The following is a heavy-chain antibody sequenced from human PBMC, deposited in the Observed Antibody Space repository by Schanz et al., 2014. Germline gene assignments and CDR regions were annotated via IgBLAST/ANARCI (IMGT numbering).Heavy chain of an antibody. D-gene: IGHD2-2*01. CDR2: VPFDGSQK. Sequence: VQLVESGGGLVPPGGSLRLSCSASGFTFSTFAMHWVRQAPGKGLEWVAFVPFDGSQKFYADSVKGRFTISRDNSKNTVYLQMNSLRPGDTAVYYCARESSNDIVLVPGAVFDHWGQGILVTVSS. CDR1: GFTFSTFA. V-gene: IGHV3-30*04. J-gene: IGHJ4*02. CDR3: ARESSNDIVLVPGAVFDH.